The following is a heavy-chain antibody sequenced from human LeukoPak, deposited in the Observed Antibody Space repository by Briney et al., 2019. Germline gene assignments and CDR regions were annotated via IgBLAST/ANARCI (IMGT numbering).Heavy chain of an antibody. V-gene: IGHV3-30*04. D-gene: IGHD3-16*01. CDR1: GFTFSAYA. CDR3: ARPGGYAFDL. Sequence: GGSLRLSCAASGFTFSAYAFHWVRQAPGKGLEWVAFPSYDGSDKYYADSVKGRFTLSRDNSKNTLYLQMSSLTAADTAVYYCARPGGYAFDLWGQGTMVTVSS. CDR2: PSYDGSDK. J-gene: IGHJ3*01.